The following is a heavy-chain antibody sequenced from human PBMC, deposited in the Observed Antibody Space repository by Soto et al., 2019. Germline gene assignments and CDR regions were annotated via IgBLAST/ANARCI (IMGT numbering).Heavy chain of an antibody. Sequence: ASVKVSCKASGYTFTSYYMHWVRQAPGQGLEWMGIINPSGGSTSYARKFQGRVTMTRDTSTSTVYMELSSLRSEDTAVYYCARGGIVLMVYAIEEGYFQHWGQGTLVTVSS. V-gene: IGHV1-46*01. CDR3: ARGGIVLMVYAIEEGYFQH. D-gene: IGHD2-8*01. J-gene: IGHJ1*01. CDR2: INPSGGST. CDR1: GYTFTSYY.